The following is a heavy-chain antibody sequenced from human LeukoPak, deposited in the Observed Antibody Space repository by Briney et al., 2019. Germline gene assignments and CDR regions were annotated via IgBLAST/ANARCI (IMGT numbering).Heavy chain of an antibody. D-gene: IGHD6-19*01. V-gene: IGHV3-30*18. J-gene: IGHJ4*02. CDR1: GFTFNTYG. CDR3: AKVPTSGWYREFDF. Sequence: GGSLRLSCAASGFTFNTYGMHWVRQAPGKGLEWVAVIPHDGSNENYADSMKGRFTISRDNSKNTLYLQMNSLTAEDTAVYYCAKVPTSGWYREFDFWGQGTLVTVSS. CDR2: IPHDGSNE.